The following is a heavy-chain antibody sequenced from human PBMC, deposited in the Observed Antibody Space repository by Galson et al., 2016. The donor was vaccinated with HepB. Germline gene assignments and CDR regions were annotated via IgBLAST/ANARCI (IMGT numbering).Heavy chain of an antibody. V-gene: IGHV3-23*01. Sequence: SLRLSCAASEFTFSSHAMSWVRQAPGKGLEWVSCISHNGVGTFYADSVKGRFTISRDNSKNTVYLQMNSLGAEDTAVYYCAKDLWTGQQLAYYFDYWGQGTLVTVSS. CDR2: ISHNGVGT. D-gene: IGHD6-13*01. CDR1: EFTFSSHA. J-gene: IGHJ4*02. CDR3: AKDLWTGQQLAYYFDY.